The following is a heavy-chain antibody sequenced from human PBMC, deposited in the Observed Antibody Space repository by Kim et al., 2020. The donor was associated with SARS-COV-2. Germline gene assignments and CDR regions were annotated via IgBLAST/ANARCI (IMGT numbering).Heavy chain of an antibody. D-gene: IGHD6-19*01. Sequence: TNYNPSLKSRVTISVDTSKNQFSLKLSSVTAADTAVYYCARLSASAGFSDWGQGTLVTVSS. CDR3: ARLSASAGFSD. J-gene: IGHJ4*02. V-gene: IGHV4-59*08. CDR2: T.